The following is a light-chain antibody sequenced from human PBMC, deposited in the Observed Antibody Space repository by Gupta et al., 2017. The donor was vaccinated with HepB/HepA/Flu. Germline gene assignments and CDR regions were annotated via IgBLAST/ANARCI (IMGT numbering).Light chain of an antibody. V-gene: IGLV1-51*01. CDR3: GTWDSSLSTGV. CDR2: ENN. CDR1: SSNIGNNY. Sequence: QSVLTQPPSVSAAPGQKVTISCSGRSSNIGNNYVAWYQQLPGTAPKLLIYENNKRPSGIPDRFSGSKSGTSATLRITGLQTGDEAHYYCGTWDSSLSTGVFGGGTKVTAL. J-gene: IGLJ2*01.